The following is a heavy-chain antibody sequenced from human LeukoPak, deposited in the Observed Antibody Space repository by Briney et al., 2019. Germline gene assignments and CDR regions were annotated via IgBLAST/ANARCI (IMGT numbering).Heavy chain of an antibody. Sequence: GASVKVPCKASGYTFTSYYMHWVRQAPGQGLEWMGIINPSGGSTSYAQKFQGRVTMTRDTSTSTVYMELSSLRSEDTAVYYCARVVRRTAAFDYWGQGTLVTVSS. J-gene: IGHJ4*02. V-gene: IGHV1-46*01. D-gene: IGHD6-25*01. CDR3: ARVVRRTAAFDY. CDR1: GYTFTSYY. CDR2: INPSGGST.